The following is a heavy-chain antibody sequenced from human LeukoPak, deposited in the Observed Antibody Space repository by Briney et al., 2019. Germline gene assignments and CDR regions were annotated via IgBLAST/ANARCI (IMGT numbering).Heavy chain of an antibody. Sequence: GGSLRLSCAASGFTFSSYSMNWVRQAPGKGLEWVSSISSSSSYIYYADSVKGRFTISRDNAKNSLYLQMNSLRAEDTAVYYCARGSTGYWDLSYWGQGTLVTVSS. CDR1: GFTFSSYS. CDR2: ISSSSSYI. CDR3: ARGSTGYWDLSY. D-gene: IGHD1-26*01. J-gene: IGHJ4*02. V-gene: IGHV3-21*01.